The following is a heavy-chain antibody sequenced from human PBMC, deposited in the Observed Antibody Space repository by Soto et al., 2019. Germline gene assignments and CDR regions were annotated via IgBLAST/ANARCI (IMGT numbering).Heavy chain of an antibody. Sequence: QVQLVQSGAEVKKPGSSVKVSCKASGGTFSSYAISWVRQAPGQGLEWMGGIIPIFGTANYAQKFQGRVTITADESTSTAYMELSSLRSEDTAVYYCARPLKGCCGGSCYPYYFDYWGQGTLVTVSS. V-gene: IGHV1-69*01. CDR2: IIPIFGTA. J-gene: IGHJ4*02. CDR1: GGTFSSYA. CDR3: ARPLKGCCGGSCYPYYFDY. D-gene: IGHD2-15*01.